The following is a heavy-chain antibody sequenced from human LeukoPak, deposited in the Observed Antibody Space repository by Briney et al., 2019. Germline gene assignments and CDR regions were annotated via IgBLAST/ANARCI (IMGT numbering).Heavy chain of an antibody. J-gene: IGHJ4*02. CDR2: IYHSGST. Sequence: SETLSLTCAVSGDSISSSKWWTWVRQPPGKGLEWIGEIYHSGSTNYNPSLKSRVTISLDKSNNQFSLRLNSVTAADTAVYYCARDLGDYVWGSYFDYWGQGTLVTVSS. V-gene: IGHV4-4*02. CDR3: ARDLGDYVWGSYFDY. CDR1: GDSISSSKW. D-gene: IGHD3-16*01.